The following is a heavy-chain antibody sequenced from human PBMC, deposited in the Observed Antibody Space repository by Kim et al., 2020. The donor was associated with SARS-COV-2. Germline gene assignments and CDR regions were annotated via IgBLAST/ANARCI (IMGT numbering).Heavy chain of an antibody. V-gene: IGHV3-23*01. D-gene: IGHD3-10*01. CDR2: VNGGGGST. J-gene: IGHJ6*02. CDR1: GFTFTNYA. Sequence: GGSLRLSCAASGFTFTNYATNWVRQAPGMGLEWVSAVNGGGGSTYHADSVKGRFTISTDKSKNTLYLQMNNLRGEDTAVYYCAKGSGFDYYSGMDVWGQGTTVTVSS. CDR3: AKGSGFDYYSGMDV.